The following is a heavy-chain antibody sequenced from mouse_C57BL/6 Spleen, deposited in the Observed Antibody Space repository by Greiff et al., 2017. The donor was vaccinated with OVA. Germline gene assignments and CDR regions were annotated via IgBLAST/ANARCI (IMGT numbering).Heavy chain of an antibody. CDR1: GYTFTSYW. J-gene: IGHJ4*01. D-gene: IGHD2-5*01. CDR2: IYPGNSDT. V-gene: IGHV1-5*01. Sequence: EVQLQQSGTVLARPGASVKMSCKTSGYTFTSYWMHWVKQRPGQGLEWIGAIYPGNSDTSYNQKFKGKAKLTAVTSASTAYMETSSLTNEDSAVYYCTRSPPYYSNSHYAMVYWGQGTSVTVSS. CDR3: TRSPPYYSNSHYAMVY.